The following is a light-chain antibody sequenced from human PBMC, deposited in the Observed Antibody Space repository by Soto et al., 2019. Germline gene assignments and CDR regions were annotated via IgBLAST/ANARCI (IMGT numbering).Light chain of an antibody. CDR3: QHHNTD. CDR1: QSISTF. J-gene: IGKJ2*01. Sequence: DIQMTQSPSTLSASVGDRVTITCRASQSISTFLTWYQQTPGKAPKRLIYDVSSLESDVPSRFSGGGSETEFTLTISSLQPEDFATYYCQHHNTDFGQGTKLVIK. V-gene: IGKV1-5*01. CDR2: DVS.